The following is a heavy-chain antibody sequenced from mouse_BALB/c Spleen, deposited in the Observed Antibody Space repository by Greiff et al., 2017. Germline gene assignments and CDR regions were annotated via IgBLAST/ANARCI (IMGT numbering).Heavy chain of an antibody. Sequence: DVHLVESGPSLVKPSQTLSLTCSVTGDSITSGYWNWIRKFPGNKLEYMGYISYSGSTYYNPSLKSRISITRDTSKNQYYLQLNSVTTEDTATYYCARYASIGYAMDYWGQGTSVTVSS. V-gene: IGHV3-8*02. D-gene: IGHD2-10*02. CDR2: ISYSGST. CDR3: ARYASIGYAMDY. J-gene: IGHJ4*01. CDR1: GDSITSGY.